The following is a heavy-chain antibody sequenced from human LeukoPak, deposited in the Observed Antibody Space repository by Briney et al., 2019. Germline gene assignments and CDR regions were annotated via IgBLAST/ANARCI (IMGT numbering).Heavy chain of an antibody. CDR3: ARGRAYSSGPGFGY. Sequence: GASVKVSFKASGYTFTSNDINWVRQATGQGLEWMGWMNPNSGNTGYAQKFQGRVTMTRNTSINTAYMELSSLRSEDTALYYCARGRAYSSGPGFGYWAQGTLVTVSS. CDR2: MNPNSGNT. J-gene: IGHJ4*02. V-gene: IGHV1-8*01. D-gene: IGHD3-22*01. CDR1: GYTFTSND.